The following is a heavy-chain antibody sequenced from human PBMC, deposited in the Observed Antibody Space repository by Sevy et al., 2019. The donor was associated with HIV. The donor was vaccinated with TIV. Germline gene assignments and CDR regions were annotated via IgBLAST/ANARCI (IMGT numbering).Heavy chain of an antibody. CDR1: GFSFNTYS. J-gene: IGHJ4*02. CDR3: ARGAISRPVYYFDY. Sequence: GGSLRLSCTASGFSFNTYSMNWVRQGPGKGLEWVSSISSSGNYIYYADSVKGRITISRDNAKNSLYLQMNSLRAEDTAVYYCARGAISRPVYYFDYWGQGTLVTVSS. CDR2: ISSSGNYI. V-gene: IGHV3-21*01. D-gene: IGHD3-3*01.